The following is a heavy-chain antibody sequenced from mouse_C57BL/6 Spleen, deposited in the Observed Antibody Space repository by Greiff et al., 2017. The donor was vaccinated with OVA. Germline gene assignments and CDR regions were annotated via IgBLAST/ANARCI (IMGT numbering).Heavy chain of an antibody. J-gene: IGHJ2*01. D-gene: IGHD2-4*01. CDR1: GYAFSSSW. CDR3: ARSEDYDAFDY. Sequence: QVTLKESGPELVKPGASVKISCKASGYAFSSSWMNWVKQRPGKGLEWIGRIYPGDGDTNYNGKFKGKATLTADKSSSTAYMQLSSLTSEDSAVYFCARSEDYDAFDYWGQGTTLTVSS. CDR2: IYPGDGDT. V-gene: IGHV1-82*01.